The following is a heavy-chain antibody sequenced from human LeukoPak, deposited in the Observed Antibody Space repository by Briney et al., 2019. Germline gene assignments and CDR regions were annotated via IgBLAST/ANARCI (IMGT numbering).Heavy chain of an antibody. CDR3: ARDIWRARGRVGAFDI. D-gene: IGHD3-10*01. Sequence: PGGSLRLSCVASGFTFSSYWMHWVRQDPRKGLVWVSRINGDGRNINYADSVRGRFTISRDNAKNTLYLQMNTLRVEDTAVYYCARDIWRARGRVGAFDIWGQGTMVTVSS. J-gene: IGHJ3*02. V-gene: IGHV3-74*01. CDR1: GFTFSSYW. CDR2: INGDGRNI.